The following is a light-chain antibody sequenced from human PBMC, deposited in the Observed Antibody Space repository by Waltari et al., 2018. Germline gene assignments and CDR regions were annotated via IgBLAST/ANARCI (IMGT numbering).Light chain of an antibody. CDR1: RSNVGLKT. Sequence: QSVLTQPPSASGTPGQRVTISCSGSRSNVGLKTVTWSQQLPGTAPKLLIYNNNQRPSEVPDRFSGSKSGTSASLAISGLQSEDEADYYCAAWDDSLDGNWVFGGGTKLTVL. V-gene: IGLV1-44*01. CDR3: AAWDDSLDGNWV. J-gene: IGLJ3*02. CDR2: NNN.